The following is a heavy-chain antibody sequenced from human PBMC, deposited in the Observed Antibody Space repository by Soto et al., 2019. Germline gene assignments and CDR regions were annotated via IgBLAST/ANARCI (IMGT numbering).Heavy chain of an antibody. D-gene: IGHD5-18*01. CDR2: IIPHCGTP. CDR3: ARGLNSPYAFDI. J-gene: IGHJ3*02. V-gene: IGHV1-69*13. CDR1: GGIFSTYA. Sequence: SVKVSCKASGGIFSTYAISWLRQAPGQGLEWMGGIIPHCGTPNYAQRFQGRVTITADESTSTAYMELSRLRSDDTAVYYCARGLNSPYAFDIWGQGTMVTVSS.